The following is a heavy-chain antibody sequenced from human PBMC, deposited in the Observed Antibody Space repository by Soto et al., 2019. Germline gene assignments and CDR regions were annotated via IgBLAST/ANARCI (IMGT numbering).Heavy chain of an antibody. CDR1: GFTFSSYA. J-gene: IGHJ3*02. D-gene: IGHD1-26*01. V-gene: IGHV3-30-3*01. CDR2: ISYDGSNK. Sequence: GGSLRLSCAASGFTFSSYAMHWVRQAPGKGLEWVAVISYDGSNKYYADSVKGRFTISRDNSKNTLYLQMNSLRAEDTAVYYCARDYSGSYYPSSAFDIWGQGTMVTVSS. CDR3: ARDYSGSYYPSSAFDI.